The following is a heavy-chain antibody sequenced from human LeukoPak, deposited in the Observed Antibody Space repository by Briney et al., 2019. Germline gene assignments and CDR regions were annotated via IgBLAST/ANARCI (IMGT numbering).Heavy chain of an antibody. CDR2: IYYSGST. CDR1: GGSISSSSYY. Sequence: PSETLSLTCTVSGGSISSSSYYWGWIRQPPGKGLEWIGSIYYSGSTYYNPSLKSRVTISVDTSKNQFSLKLSSVTAADTAVYYCARTYDSSGYYYGGRFDYYYMDVWGKGTTVTVSS. CDR3: ARTYDSSGYYYGGRFDYYYMDV. D-gene: IGHD3-22*01. J-gene: IGHJ6*03. V-gene: IGHV4-39*01.